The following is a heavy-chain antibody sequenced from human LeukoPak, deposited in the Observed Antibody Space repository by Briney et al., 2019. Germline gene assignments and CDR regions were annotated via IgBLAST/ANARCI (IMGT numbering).Heavy chain of an antibody. V-gene: IGHV7-4-1*02. D-gene: IGHD3-9*01. J-gene: IGHJ3*02. Sequence: GASVKVSCTASGYTFTSYAMNWVRQAPGQGLEWMGWINTNTGNPTYAQGFTGRFVFSLDTSVSTAYLQISSLKAEDTAVYYCARYDILTGYYWDPQDAFDIWGQGTMVTVSS. CDR2: INTNTGNP. CDR1: GYTFTSYA. CDR3: ARYDILTGYYWDPQDAFDI.